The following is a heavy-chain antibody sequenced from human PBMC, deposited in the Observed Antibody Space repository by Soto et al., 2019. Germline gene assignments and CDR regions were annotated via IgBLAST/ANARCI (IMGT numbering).Heavy chain of an antibody. Sequence: GGSLGLSCTGSGFNFGGYAMSWFRQAPGKGLEWVGFIRGKAYGGTTEYAASVKGRFSISRDDSKSIAYLQMDSLKTEDTGVYYCTRTKEWLIQKVYCYGMDAWTRGTTVTGSS. J-gene: IGHJ6*02. CDR1: GFNFGGYA. CDR2: IRGKAYGGTT. D-gene: IGHD6-19*01. CDR3: TRTKEWLIQKVYCYGMDA. V-gene: IGHV3-49*03.